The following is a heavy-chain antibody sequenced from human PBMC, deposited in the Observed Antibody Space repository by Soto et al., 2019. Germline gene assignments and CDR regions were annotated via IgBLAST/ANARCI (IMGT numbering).Heavy chain of an antibody. CDR1: GGSISSGGYS. V-gene: IGHV4-30-2*01. D-gene: IGHD2-2*01. J-gene: IGHJ5*02. CDR2: IYHSGST. CDR3: ARGDAKVPNWFDP. Sequence: KPSETLSLTCAVSGGSISSGGYSWSWIRQPPGKGLEWIGYIYHSGSTYYNPSLKSRVTISVDRSKNQFSLKLSSVTAADTAVYYCARGDAKVPNWFDPWGQGTLVTVSS.